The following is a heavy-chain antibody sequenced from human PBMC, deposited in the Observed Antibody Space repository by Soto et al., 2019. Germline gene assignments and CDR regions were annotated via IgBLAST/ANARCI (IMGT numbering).Heavy chain of an antibody. CDR1: GYTFTSYG. J-gene: IGHJ6*02. Sequence: VASVKVSCKASGYTFTSYGISWVRQAPGQGLEWMGWISAYNGNTNYAQKLQGRVTMTTDTSTSTAYMELRSLRSDDTAVYYCARSALPLRPYYYGMDVWGQGTTVTVSS. CDR2: ISAYNGNT. CDR3: ARSALPLRPYYYGMDV. V-gene: IGHV1-18*04. D-gene: IGHD3-16*01.